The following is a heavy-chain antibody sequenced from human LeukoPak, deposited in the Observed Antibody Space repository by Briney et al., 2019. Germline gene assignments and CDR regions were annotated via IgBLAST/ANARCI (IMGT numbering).Heavy chain of an antibody. Sequence: GESLRISCRGSGYSFTTYWIGWVRQMPGKGLEWMGIIYPGDSDARYSPSFQGQVTMSVDKSINTAYLQWSSLKASDTAMYYCARIEGSTFDYWGQGTLVTVSS. J-gene: IGHJ4*02. CDR1: GYSFTTYW. CDR3: ARIEGSTFDY. CDR2: IYPGDSDA. V-gene: IGHV5-51*01.